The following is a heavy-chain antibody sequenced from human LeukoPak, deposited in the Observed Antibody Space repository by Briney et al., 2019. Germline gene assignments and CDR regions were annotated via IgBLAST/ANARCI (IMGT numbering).Heavy chain of an antibody. CDR1: GFTFSSYA. Sequence: GGSLRLSCAASGFTFSSYAMSWVRQAPGKGLEWVSTFSGSGGSTHYADSVKGRFTISRDNSKNTLYLQMNSLRAEDTAVYYCGSGGLRYFSRFDPWGQGTLVTVSS. CDR3: GSGGLRYFSRFDP. D-gene: IGHD3-9*01. J-gene: IGHJ5*02. CDR2: FSGSGGST. V-gene: IGHV3-23*01.